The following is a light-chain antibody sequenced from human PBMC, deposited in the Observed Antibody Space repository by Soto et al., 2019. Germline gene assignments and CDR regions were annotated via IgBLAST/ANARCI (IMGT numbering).Light chain of an antibody. J-gene: IGLJ1*01. V-gene: IGLV2-23*01. CDR3: SSFPGITNV. CDR1: SSDVGSYNL. Sequence: QSVLTQPASVSGSPGQSITISCTGTSSDVGSYNLVSWYQQHPGKAPKLMIYEGSKRPSGVSNRFSGSKSGNTASLTISGLQAEAGAIYSSSSFPGITNVFEPGPKAPAL. CDR2: EGS.